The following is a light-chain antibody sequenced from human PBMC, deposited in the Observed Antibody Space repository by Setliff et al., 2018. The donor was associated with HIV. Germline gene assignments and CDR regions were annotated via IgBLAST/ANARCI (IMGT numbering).Light chain of an antibody. CDR3: SSYTSSTPLYV. CDR1: SSDVGGYSF. V-gene: IGLV2-14*03. J-gene: IGLJ1*01. Sequence: ALAQPASVSGSPGQSITISCTGASSDVGGYSFVSWYQQHPGKAPKLMIYDVSYRPSGVSDRFSGSKSGNTASLTISGLQAEDEADYYCSSYTSSTPLYVFGTGTKVTVL. CDR2: DVS.